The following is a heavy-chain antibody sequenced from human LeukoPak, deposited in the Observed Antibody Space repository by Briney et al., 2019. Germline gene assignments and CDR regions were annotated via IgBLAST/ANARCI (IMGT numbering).Heavy chain of an antibody. CDR2: ISYSGTT. Sequence: SGTLSLTCTVSGGSISSSSYYWGWIRQPPGKGLEWIGSISYSGTTYYNPSLKSRVTMSVDTSKNQFSLKLSSVTAADTAVYYCARLYSSTWYAYMDVWGKGTTVTVSS. J-gene: IGHJ6*03. D-gene: IGHD6-13*01. CDR1: GGSISSSSYY. CDR3: ARLYSSTWYAYMDV. V-gene: IGHV4-39*01.